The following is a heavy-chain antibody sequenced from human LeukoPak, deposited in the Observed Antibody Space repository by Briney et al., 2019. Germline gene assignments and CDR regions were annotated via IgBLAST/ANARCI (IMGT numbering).Heavy chain of an antibody. CDR1: GYTFTSYG. J-gene: IGHJ6*03. V-gene: IGHV1-18*01. Sequence: ASVKVSCKASGYTFTSYGISWVRQAPGQGLEWMGWISAYNGNTNYAQKLQGRVTMTTDTSTSTAYMELRSLRSDDTAVYYCARAQGSSWYYYYYYMDVWGKGTTVTVSS. CDR2: ISAYNGNT. D-gene: IGHD6-13*01. CDR3: ARAQGSSWYYYYYYMDV.